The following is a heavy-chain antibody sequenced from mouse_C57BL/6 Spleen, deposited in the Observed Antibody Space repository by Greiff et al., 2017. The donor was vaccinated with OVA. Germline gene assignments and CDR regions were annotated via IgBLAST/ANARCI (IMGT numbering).Heavy chain of an antibody. CDR2: IHPNSGST. J-gene: IGHJ4*01. Sequence: QVQLKQPGAELVTPGASVKLSCKASGYTLTSYWMHWVKQRPGQGLEGIGMIHPNSGSTNYNEKFKSKATLTVDKSSSTAYMQLSSLTSEDSAVYYCARLLRPFYAMDYWGQGTSVTVSS. CDR3: ARLLRPFYAMDY. D-gene: IGHD1-2*01. V-gene: IGHV1-64*01. CDR1: GYTLTSYW.